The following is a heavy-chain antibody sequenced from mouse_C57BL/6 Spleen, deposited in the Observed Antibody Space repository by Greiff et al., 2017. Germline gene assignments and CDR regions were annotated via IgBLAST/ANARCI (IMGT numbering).Heavy chain of an antibody. CDR2: IDPENGDT. J-gene: IGHJ3*01. CDR1: GFNIKDDY. V-gene: IGHV14-4*01. CDR3: TTGGDGYPY. D-gene: IGHD2-3*01. Sequence: EVQLVESGAELVRPGASVKLSCTASGFNIKDDYMHWVKQRPEQGLEWIGWIDPENGDTEYASKFQGKATITADTSSNTAYLQLSSLTSEDTAVYYCTTGGDGYPYWGQGTLVTVSA.